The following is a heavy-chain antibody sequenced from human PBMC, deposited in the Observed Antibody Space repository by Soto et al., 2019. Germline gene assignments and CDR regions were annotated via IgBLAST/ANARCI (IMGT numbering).Heavy chain of an antibody. V-gene: IGHV3-23*01. J-gene: IGHJ4*02. D-gene: IGHD3-10*01. CDR2: ISGGGDTT. CDR3: AKRRGGSGSLSPRVDF. Sequence: EVQLLESGGGLVQPGGSLRLSCAASGFTFNNYAMTWVRQAPGKGLEWVSAISGGGDTTSYADSVKGRFTVSRDGSKNTLYLQMISLRAEDTALYHCAKRRGGSGSLSPRVDFWGQGTLITVSS. CDR1: GFTFNNYA.